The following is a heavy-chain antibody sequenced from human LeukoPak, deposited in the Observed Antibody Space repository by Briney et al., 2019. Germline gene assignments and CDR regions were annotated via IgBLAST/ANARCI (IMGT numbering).Heavy chain of an antibody. CDR1: GGSINSGY. Sequence: PSETLSLTCSVSGGSINSGYWSWIRQPPGKGLEWIGLLYPSGSTNYNPSLKSRVTISLDTSKNQFSLKLSSVTAADTAVYYCARGRGGLDLDYWGQGTLVTVSS. CDR2: LYPSGST. V-gene: IGHV4-59*01. CDR3: ARGRGGLDLDY. J-gene: IGHJ4*02. D-gene: IGHD3-16*01.